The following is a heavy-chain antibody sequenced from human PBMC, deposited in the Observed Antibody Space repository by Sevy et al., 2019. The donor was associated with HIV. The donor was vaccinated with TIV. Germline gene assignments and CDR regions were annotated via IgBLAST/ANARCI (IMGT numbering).Heavy chain of an antibody. CDR3: ARLYPCGGACYDFDY. CDR2: IIASAGNA. Sequence: ASVKVSCKASGGTFSTYIISWVRQAPGQGLEWMGGIIASAGNANYAQNFQGRVTFTADESTSTAYMQMSSLRSEDTAIYYCARLYPCGGACYDFDYWGQGTLVTVSS. D-gene: IGHD2-21*02. J-gene: IGHJ4*02. CDR1: GGTFSTYI. V-gene: IGHV1-69*13.